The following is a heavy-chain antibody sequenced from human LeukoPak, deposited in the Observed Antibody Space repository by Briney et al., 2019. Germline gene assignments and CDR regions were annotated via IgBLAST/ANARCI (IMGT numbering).Heavy chain of an antibody. CDR3: ARLSETPAFYPGGRYLYLAY. V-gene: IGHV1-8*01. CDR1: GYTFSSYD. D-gene: IGHD2-8*02. J-gene: IGHJ4*02. CDR2: MNPSTGNT. Sequence: ASVKASCKASGYTFSSYDINWVRQATGQGLEWMGWMNPSTGNTGYAQKFQGRATMTRDTSTSTAYMELSSLKSEDTAVYYCARLSETPAFYPGGRYLYLAYWGQGAQVTVSS.